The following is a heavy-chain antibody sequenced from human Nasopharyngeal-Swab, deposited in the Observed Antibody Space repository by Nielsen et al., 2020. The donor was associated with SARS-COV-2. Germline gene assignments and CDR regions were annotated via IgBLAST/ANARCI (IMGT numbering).Heavy chain of an antibody. J-gene: IGHJ6*03. CDR3: ARSRYSGYDFPYMDV. CDR1: GFTFSSYD. Sequence: GGSLRHSCAASGFTFSSYDMHWVRQATGKGLEWVSAIGTAGDTYYPGSVKGRFTISRENAKNSLYLQMNSLRAGDTAVYYCARSRYSGYDFPYMDVWGKGTTVTVSS. D-gene: IGHD5-12*01. V-gene: IGHV3-13*01. CDR2: IGTAGDT.